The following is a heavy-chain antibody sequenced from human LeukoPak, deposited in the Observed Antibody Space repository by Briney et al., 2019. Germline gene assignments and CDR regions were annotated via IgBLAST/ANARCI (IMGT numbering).Heavy chain of an antibody. Sequence: PSETLSLTCAVSGYSISSGYYWGWIRQPPGKGLEWIGSIYHSGSTYYNPSLKSRVTISVDTSKNQFSLKLSSVTAADTAVYYCARVGPTEFNWFDPWGQGTLVTVSS. CDR3: ARVGPTEFNWFDP. D-gene: IGHD2-15*01. J-gene: IGHJ5*02. CDR2: IYHSGST. V-gene: IGHV4-38-2*01. CDR1: GYSISSGYY.